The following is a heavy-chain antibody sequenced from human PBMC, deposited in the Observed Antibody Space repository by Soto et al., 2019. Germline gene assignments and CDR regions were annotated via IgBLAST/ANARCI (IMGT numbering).Heavy chain of an antibody. Sequence: PGGSLRLSCAASGFTFDDYAMHWVRQAPGKGLEWVSGISWNSGSIGYADSVKGRFTISRDNAKNSLYLQMNSLRAEDTALYYCAKDIGGDEYSSGWLDYWGQGTLVTVSS. CDR1: GFTFDDYA. D-gene: IGHD6-19*01. CDR2: ISWNSGSI. J-gene: IGHJ4*02. V-gene: IGHV3-9*01. CDR3: AKDIGGDEYSSGWLDY.